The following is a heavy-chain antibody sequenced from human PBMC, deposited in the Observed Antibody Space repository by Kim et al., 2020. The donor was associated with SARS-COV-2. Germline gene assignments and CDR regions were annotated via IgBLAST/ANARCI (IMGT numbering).Heavy chain of an antibody. V-gene: IGHV4-31*03. CDR1: GGSISSGGYY. D-gene: IGHD3-3*01. CDR2: IYYSGST. Sequence: SETLSLTCTVSGGSISSGGYYWSWIRQHPGKGLEWIGYIYYSGSTYYNPSLKSRVTISVDTSKNQFSLKLGSVTAADTAVYYCARAGRRRITIFGVVGAFDIWGQGTMVTVSS. J-gene: IGHJ3*02. CDR3: ARAGRRRITIFGVVGAFDI.